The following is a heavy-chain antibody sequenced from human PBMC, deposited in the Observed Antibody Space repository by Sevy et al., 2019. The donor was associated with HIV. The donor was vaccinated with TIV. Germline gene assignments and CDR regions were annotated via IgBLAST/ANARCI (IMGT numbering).Heavy chain of an antibody. CDR2: IYPGDSDT. V-gene: IGHV5-51*01. J-gene: IGHJ6*02. CDR1: GYRFTDYW. CDR3: ARGARGTLPSYYYYGWDI. Sequence: GEFLKISCKGSGYRFTDYWIAWVRQRPGKGLEWMGIIYPGDSDTIYSPSFRGQVTISVDKSITTAYVKWSTLKASDTGIYYCARGARGTLPSYYYYGWDIWGQGTTVTVSS.